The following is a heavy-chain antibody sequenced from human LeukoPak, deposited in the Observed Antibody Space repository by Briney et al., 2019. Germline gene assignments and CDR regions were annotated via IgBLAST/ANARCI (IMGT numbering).Heavy chain of an antibody. CDR1: GFTFSTYG. D-gene: IGHD1-26*01. V-gene: IGHV3-30*18. CDR3: TKPQYSGNYWPFVY. CDR2: VSYDDSNK. J-gene: IGHJ4*02. Sequence: GRSLRLSCAASGFTFSTYGMHWVRQAPGKGLEWVAAVSYDDSNKYYVDSVRGRFTISRDNSGNTLYLQMNSLRREDTAVYYCTKPQYSGNYWPFVYWGLGALVTVSS.